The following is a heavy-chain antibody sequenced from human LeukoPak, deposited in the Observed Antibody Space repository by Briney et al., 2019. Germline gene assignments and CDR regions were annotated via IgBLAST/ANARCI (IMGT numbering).Heavy chain of an antibody. D-gene: IGHD2-2*01. CDR3: ASFKIGYCSSTSCFGGGWFDP. J-gene: IGHJ5*02. CDR1: GGSISSSNW. V-gene: IGHV4-4*02. Sequence: NPSGTLSLTCAVSGGSISSSNWWSWVRQPPGKGLDWIGEIYHSGSTNYNPSLKSRVTISVDRSKNQFSLKLSSVTAADTAVYYCASFKIGYCSSTSCFGGGWFDPWGQGTLVTVSS. CDR2: IYHSGST.